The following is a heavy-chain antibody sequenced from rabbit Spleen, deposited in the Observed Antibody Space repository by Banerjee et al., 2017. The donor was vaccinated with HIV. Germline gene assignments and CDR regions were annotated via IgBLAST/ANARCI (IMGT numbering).Heavy chain of an antibody. J-gene: IGHJ4*01. CDR3: ARDQAGDADYGPYYLNL. V-gene: IGHV1S7*01. CDR1: GFDFRRYY. CDR2: IDVGEGNT. D-gene: IGHD2-1*01. Sequence: QVKETGGGLVQPGGSLTLSCKASGFDFRRYYLTWVRQAPGKGLEWIGIIDVGEGNTDYASWVNGRFTISSDNAQTTVDLQMSGLTAADTATYFCARDQAGDADYGPYYLNLWGQGTLVTVS.